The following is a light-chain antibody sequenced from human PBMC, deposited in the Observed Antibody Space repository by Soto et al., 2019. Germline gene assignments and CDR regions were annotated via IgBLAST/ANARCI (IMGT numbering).Light chain of an antibody. CDR2: AAS. CDR3: LQHNNYQLT. Sequence: DIQMTQSPSSLSASLGDRVTITCRASQGIRNGLGWYQQKPGKAPKRLIYAASTLQSGVPSRFSGSGSGTEFTLTISSLQPEDFETYYCLQHNNYQLTLGGGTKADIK. J-gene: IGKJ4*01. V-gene: IGKV1-17*01. CDR1: QGIRNG.